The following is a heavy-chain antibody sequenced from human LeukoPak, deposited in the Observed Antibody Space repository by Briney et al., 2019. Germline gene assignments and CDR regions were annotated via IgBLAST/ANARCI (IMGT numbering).Heavy chain of an antibody. D-gene: IGHD3-10*01. CDR3: ARDRFGRTTHFDY. J-gene: IGHJ4*02. Sequence: SETLSLTCTVSGDSVSGYYWSWIRRPPGKGLEWIGYIYYSGSTNYNPSLKSRVTMSVDTSKNQFSLKLTSVTAADTAVYYCARDRFGRTTHFDYWGQGTLVTVSS. CDR2: IYYSGST. CDR1: GDSVSGYY. V-gene: IGHV4-59*02.